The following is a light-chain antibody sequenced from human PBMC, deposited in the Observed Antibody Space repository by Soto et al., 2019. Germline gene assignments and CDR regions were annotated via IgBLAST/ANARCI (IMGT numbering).Light chain of an antibody. CDR3: QQNDSSHSWT. J-gene: IGKJ1*01. CDR2: GTS. Sequence: EIVLTQSPSTLALSPGSRSNLSCRASQSVSSYLAWYQQKPGQAPRLLIYGTSSRATGISDRFRGSGSGTDFTLTISRLETEDFAVYYCQQNDSSHSWTFGHGTKVDI. V-gene: IGKV3-20*01. CDR1: QSVSSY.